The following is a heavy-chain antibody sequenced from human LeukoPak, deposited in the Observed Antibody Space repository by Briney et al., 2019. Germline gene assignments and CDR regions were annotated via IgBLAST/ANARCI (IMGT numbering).Heavy chain of an antibody. CDR1: GFTVSSNY. J-gene: IGHJ4*02. D-gene: IGHD3-3*01. CDR2: IYSGGST. Sequence: GGSLRLSCAASGFTVSSNYMSWVRQAPGKGLEWVSVIYSGGSTYYADSVKGRFTISRDNSKSTLYLQMNTLRAEDTAVYYCAKGFDFWSGYYLVPYYFDYWGQGTLVTVSS. CDR3: AKGFDFWSGYYLVPYYFDY. V-gene: IGHV3-53*01.